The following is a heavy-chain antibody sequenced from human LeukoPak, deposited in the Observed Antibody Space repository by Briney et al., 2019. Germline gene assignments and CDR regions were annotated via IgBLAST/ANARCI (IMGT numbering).Heavy chain of an antibody. CDR3: AKDFDDYGDY. J-gene: IGHJ4*02. V-gene: IGHV3-30*18. CDR2: VSYDGSNK. Sequence: PGGSLRLSCAASGFTFSSYGMHWVRQAPGKGLEWVAVVSYDGSNKYYADSVKGRFTISRDNSKNTLYLQMNSLRAEDTAVYYCAKDFDDYGDYWGQGTLVTVSS. CDR1: GFTFSSYG.